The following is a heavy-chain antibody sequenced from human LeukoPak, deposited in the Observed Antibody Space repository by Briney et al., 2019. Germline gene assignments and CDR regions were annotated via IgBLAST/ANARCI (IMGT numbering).Heavy chain of an antibody. V-gene: IGHV3-23*01. CDR1: GFTFTSFA. CDR2: IGDNGRST. D-gene: IGHD2-8*01. Sequence: GGSLRLSCAASGFTFTSFAMSWVRHAPGRGLEWVSLIGDNGRSTHYADSVKGRFTISRDNSKNTLYLEMNSLRAEDTAVYYCARGLTVSNYYYYYGMDVWGQGTTVTVSS. J-gene: IGHJ6*02. CDR3: ARGLTVSNYYYYYGMDV.